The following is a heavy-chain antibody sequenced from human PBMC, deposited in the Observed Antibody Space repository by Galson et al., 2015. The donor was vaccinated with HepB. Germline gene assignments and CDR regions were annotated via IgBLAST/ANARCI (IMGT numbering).Heavy chain of an antibody. CDR2: MNPNSGNT. V-gene: IGHV1-8*01. J-gene: IGHJ5*02. CDR1: GYTFTSYD. CDR3: ARGSRTWIQLWFDP. Sequence: SVKVSCKASGYTFTSYDINWVQQATGQGLEWMGWMNPNSGNTGYAQKFQGRVTMTRNTSISTAYMELSSLRSEDTAVYYCARGSRTWIQLWFDPWGQGTLVTVSS. D-gene: IGHD5-18*01.